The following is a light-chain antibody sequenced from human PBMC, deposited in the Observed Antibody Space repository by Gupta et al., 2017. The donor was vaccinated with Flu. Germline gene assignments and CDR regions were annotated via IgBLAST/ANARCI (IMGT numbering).Light chain of an antibody. CDR2: GVS. J-gene: IGKJ1*01. Sequence: DRTIISGIASQSISNNLPWYQQRPGQSPRRLIYGVSTRDSGVPDRFTGSRSGTEFTLNISSLQSDDVAVYYCLQYNIWPKTFGQGTKVEIK. V-gene: IGKV3-15*01. CDR1: QSISNN. CDR3: LQYNIWPKT.